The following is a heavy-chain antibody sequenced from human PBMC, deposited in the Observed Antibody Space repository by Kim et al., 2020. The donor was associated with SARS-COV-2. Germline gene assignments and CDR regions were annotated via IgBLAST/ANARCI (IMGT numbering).Heavy chain of an antibody. J-gene: IGHJ6*01. D-gene: IGHD6-13*01. CDR1: GGSFSGYY. Sequence: SETLSLTCAVYGGSFSGYYWSWIRQPPGKGLEWIGEINHSGSTNYNPSLKSRVTISVDTSKNQFSLKLSSVTAADTAVYYCARGPPLRAAGTRTASYYY. CDR2: INHSGST. V-gene: IGHV4-34*01. CDR3: ARGPPLRAAGTRTASYYY.